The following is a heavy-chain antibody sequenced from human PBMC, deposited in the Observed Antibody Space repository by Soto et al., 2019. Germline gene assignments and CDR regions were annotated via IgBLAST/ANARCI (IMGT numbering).Heavy chain of an antibody. D-gene: IGHD3-22*01. J-gene: IGHJ4*02. CDR1: GFTLSSYG. CDR2: IWYDGSNK. V-gene: IGHV3-33*01. CDR3: ARGDSSLIDY. Sequence: QVQMVESGGGVVQPGRSLRLSCVASGFTLSSYGMHWVRQAPGKGLEWVAIIWYDGSNKDYVDSVKGRFTISRDNSKNTLYLQMNSLRVEDTDVYYCARGDSSLIDYWGQGTLVTVSS.